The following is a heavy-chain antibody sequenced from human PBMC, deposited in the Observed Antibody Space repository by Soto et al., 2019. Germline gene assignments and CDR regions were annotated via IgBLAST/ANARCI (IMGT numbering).Heavy chain of an antibody. V-gene: IGHV4-59*01. CDR1: GGSISSYY. CDR2: IYYSGTT. Sequence: SETLSLTCTVSGGSISSYYWSWIRQPPGKGLEWIGYIYYSGTTNYNSSLKSRVTISLDTSKSQFSLKLSSVTAADTAVYYCARDRPVYSYRSEYYMDVWGKGTTVTVSS. D-gene: IGHD3-3*01. CDR3: ARDRPVYSYRSEYYMDV. J-gene: IGHJ6*03.